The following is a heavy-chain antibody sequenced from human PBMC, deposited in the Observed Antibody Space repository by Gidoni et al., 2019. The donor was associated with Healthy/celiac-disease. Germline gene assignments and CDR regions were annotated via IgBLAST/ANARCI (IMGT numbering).Heavy chain of an antibody. J-gene: IGHJ3*02. CDR1: GFTFSSYG. CDR3: ARDPVSSSLPHDAFDI. V-gene: IGHV3-21*01. Sequence: EVQLVESGGGLVKPGGSLRLSCAASGFTFSSYGRNWVRQAPVNGLEWVSSISSSSSYIDYADSVKCRFTNSRDNAKNSLFLKMNSLRAEDTAVYYCARDPVSSSLPHDAFDIWGQGTMVTVSS. CDR2: ISSSSSYI. D-gene: IGHD6-6*01.